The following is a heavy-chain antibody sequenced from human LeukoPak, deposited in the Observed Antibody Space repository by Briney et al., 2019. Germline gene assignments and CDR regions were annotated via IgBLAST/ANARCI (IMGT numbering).Heavy chain of an antibody. CDR1: GGSISSYY. D-gene: IGHD3-10*01. CDR2: IYYSGST. V-gene: IGHV4-59*08. J-gene: IGHJ4*02. Sequence: SETLSLTCTVSGGSISSYYWSWIRQPPGKGLEWIGYIYYSGSTNYNPSLKSRVTISVDTSKNQFSLKLSSVTAADTAVYYCARRATMVGGVIIWGQGTLVPVSS. CDR3: ARRATMVGGVII.